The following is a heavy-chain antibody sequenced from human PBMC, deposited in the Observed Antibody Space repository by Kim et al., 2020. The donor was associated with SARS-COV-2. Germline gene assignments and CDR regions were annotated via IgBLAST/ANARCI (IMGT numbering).Heavy chain of an antibody. Sequence: GGSLSLSCAASGFTFSSYWMTWFRQAPGKGLEWVANIKQDGSQKSFVDSVKGRFTISRDNAKNSLYLQMSSVRAADTAVYFCARASLGENVGSFDLWGR. V-gene: IGHV3-7*01. D-gene: IGHD3-16*01. CDR2: IKQDGSQK. CDR1: GFTFSSYW. CDR3: ARASLGENVGSFDL. J-gene: IGHJ2*01.